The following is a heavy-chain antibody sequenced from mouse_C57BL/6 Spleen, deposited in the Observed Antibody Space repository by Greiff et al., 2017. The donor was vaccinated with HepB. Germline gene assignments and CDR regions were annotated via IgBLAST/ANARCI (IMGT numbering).Heavy chain of an antibody. D-gene: IGHD5-1-1*01. CDR2: IDPETGGT. J-gene: IGHJ1*03. CDR3: TRRIPNWYFDV. Sequence: QVHVKQSGAELVRPGASVTLSCKASGYTFTDYEMHWVKQTPVHGLEWIGAIDPETGGTAYNQKFKGKAILTADKSSSTAYMELRSLTSEDSAVYYCTRRIPNWYFDVWGTGTTVTVSS. V-gene: IGHV1-15*01. CDR1: GYTFTDYE.